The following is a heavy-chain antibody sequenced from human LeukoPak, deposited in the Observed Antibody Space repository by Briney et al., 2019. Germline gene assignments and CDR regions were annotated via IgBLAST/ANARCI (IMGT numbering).Heavy chain of an antibody. CDR3: ARTVGSSGWTDY. CDR1: GGSISSYF. D-gene: IGHD6-19*01. CDR2: IYYGGST. V-gene: IGHV4-59*08. Sequence: PSETLSLTCTVSGGSISSYFWNWIRQPPGKGLEWIGYIYYGGSTNYNPSLKSRVTISVDTPKNQFSLKLTSVTAADTAVYFCARTVGSSGWTDYWGQGTLVTVSS. J-gene: IGHJ4*02.